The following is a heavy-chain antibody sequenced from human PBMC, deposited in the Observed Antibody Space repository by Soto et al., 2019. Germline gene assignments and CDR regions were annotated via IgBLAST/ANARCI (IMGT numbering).Heavy chain of an antibody. Sequence: QVQLVQSGAEVRKPGASVKVSCKASGYTFTDYYMHWVRQAPGQGLEWMGWINASSAGTNYPQKFQGRVTRTRDTSLSTVYVELSSMRSDETAVYYCASGGSSNWPDFWGRGTLVTVSS. D-gene: IGHD6-13*01. CDR1: GYTFTDYY. J-gene: IGHJ4*02. CDR2: INASSAGT. CDR3: ASGGSSNWPDF. V-gene: IGHV1-2*02.